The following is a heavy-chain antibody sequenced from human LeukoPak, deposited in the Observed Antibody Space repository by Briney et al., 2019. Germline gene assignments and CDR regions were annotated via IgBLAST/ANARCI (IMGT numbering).Heavy chain of an antibody. CDR2: IVVGSGNT. CDR1: GFTFTSSA. D-gene: IGHD3-10*01. Sequence: AASVKVSCKASGFTFTSSAMQWVRQARGQRLEWIGWIVVGSGNTNYAQKFQERVTITRDMSTSTAYMELSSLRSEDTAVYYCARGYRPGELPLLWYWGQGTLVTVSS. V-gene: IGHV1-58*02. J-gene: IGHJ4*02. CDR3: ARGYRPGELPLLWY.